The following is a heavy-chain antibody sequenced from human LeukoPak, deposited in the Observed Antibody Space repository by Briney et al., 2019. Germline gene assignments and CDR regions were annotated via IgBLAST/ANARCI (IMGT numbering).Heavy chain of an antibody. CDR1: GGTFSSYA. J-gene: IGHJ5*02. D-gene: IGHD2-15*01. Sequence: GSSVKVSCKASGGTFSSYAISWVRQAPGQGLEWMGRIIPILGIANYAQKFQGRVTITADKSTSTAYMELSSLRSEDTAVYHCATRERGRYCSGGSCSGWFDPWGQGTLVTVSS. CDR3: ATRERGRYCSGGSCSGWFDP. CDR2: IIPILGIA. V-gene: IGHV1-69*04.